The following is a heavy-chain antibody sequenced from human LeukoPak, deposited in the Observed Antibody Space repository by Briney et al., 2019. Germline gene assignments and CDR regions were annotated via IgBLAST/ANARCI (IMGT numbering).Heavy chain of an antibody. D-gene: IGHD6-6*01. Sequence: SETLSLTCTVSGGSISSYYWSWIRQPPGKGLEWIGYIYYSGSTNYNPSLKSRVTISVDTSKNQFSLKLSSVTAADAAGHYCARDSGLVPHAFDIWGQGTMVTVSS. CDR3: ARDSGLVPHAFDI. CDR1: GGSISSYY. J-gene: IGHJ3*02. V-gene: IGHV4-59*01. CDR2: IYYSGST.